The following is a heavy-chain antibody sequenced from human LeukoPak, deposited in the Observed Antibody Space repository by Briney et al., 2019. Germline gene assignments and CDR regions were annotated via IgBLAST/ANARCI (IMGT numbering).Heavy chain of an antibody. V-gene: IGHV3-30*18. CDR3: AKYTQYGGYVPY. Sequence: GGSLSLSCAASGFTFSSYGMHGVRQAPGKGLEWVAVISYVGSNKYNADSVKGRFTISRDNSKNTVYLQMNCLRAEDTAVYYCAKYTQYGGYVPYWGQGTLVTVSS. J-gene: IGHJ4*02. CDR2: ISYVGSNK. D-gene: IGHD5-12*01. CDR1: GFTFSSYG.